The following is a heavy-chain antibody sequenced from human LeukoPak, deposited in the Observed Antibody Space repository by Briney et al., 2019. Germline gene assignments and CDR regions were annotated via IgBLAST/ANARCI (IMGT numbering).Heavy chain of an antibody. D-gene: IGHD6-13*01. J-gene: IGHJ4*02. CDR1: GGSISSYY. CDR2: IYYSGST. CDR3: ARWTGYSSSWSNFDY. V-gene: IGHV4-59*01. Sequence: SSETLSLTCTVSGGSISSYYWSWIRQPPGKGLEWIGYIYYSGSTNYNPSLKSRVTISVDTSKNQFSLKLSSVTAADTAVYYCARWTGYSSSWSNFDYWGQGTLVTVSS.